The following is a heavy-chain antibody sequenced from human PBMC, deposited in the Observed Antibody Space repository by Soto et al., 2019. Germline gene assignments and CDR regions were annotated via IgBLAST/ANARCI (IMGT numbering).Heavy chain of an antibody. CDR2: IKEDGSEK. CDR3: ATNRAFDF. Sequence: GGSPRLSCAASGFIISNYWMSWVRQAPGKGLEWVANIKEDGSEKYYVNSVKGRFTISRDKAKNSLSLQMNSLRAEDTAVYYCATNRAFDFWGQGTMVTVSS. V-gene: IGHV3-7*01. CDR1: GFIISNYW. J-gene: IGHJ3*01.